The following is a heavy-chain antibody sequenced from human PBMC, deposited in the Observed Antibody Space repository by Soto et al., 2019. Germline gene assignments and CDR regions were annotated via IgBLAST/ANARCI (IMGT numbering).Heavy chain of an antibody. D-gene: IGHD3-22*01. CDR3: ASGRYDASGYFDY. CDR1: ADTFTSYY. J-gene: IGHJ4*02. CDR2: ITPFNGNT. V-gene: IGHV1-45*02. Sequence: GASVKVSCKAPADTFTSYYIHWVRQAPGHGLEWMGWITPFNGNTKYAQKFQDRVTFTGDTSLNTAYMELSSLRSDDTAMFYCASGRYDASGYFDYWGQGTLVTVSS.